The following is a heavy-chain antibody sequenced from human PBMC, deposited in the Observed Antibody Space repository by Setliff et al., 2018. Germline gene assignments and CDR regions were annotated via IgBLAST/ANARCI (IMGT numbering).Heavy chain of an antibody. V-gene: IGHV4-61*09. J-gene: IGHJ4*02. CDR3: ARSLGSGSYYNSRPFYSDY. CDR2: IDPSGNT. D-gene: IGHD3-10*01. Sequence: SETLSLTCTVSGGSISSGTNYWSWIRQPAGRGLEWIGHIDPSGNTNYHPSLKSRVTISGDTSKNQFSLKLTSVTAADTAVYYCARSLGSGSYYNSRPFYSDYWGQGTLSPS. CDR1: GGSISSGTNY.